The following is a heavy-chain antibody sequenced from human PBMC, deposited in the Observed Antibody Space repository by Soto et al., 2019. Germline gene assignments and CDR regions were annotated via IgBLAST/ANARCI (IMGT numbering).Heavy chain of an antibody. CDR3: AKGLGYCSSTSCYSYGDYDY. J-gene: IGHJ4*02. D-gene: IGHD2-2*01. V-gene: IGHV3-23*01. Sequence: GGSLRLSCAASGFTFSSYAMSWVRQAPGKGLEWVSAISGSGGSTYYADSVKGRFTISRDNSKNTLYLQMNSLRAEDTAVYYCAKGLGYCSSTSCYSYGDYDYWGQGTLVTVSS. CDR1: GFTFSSYA. CDR2: ISGSGGST.